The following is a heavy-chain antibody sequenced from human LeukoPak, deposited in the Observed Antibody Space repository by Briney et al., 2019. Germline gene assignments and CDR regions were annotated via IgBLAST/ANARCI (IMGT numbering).Heavy chain of an antibody. J-gene: IGHJ4*02. V-gene: IGHV4-39*07. Sequence: PSETLSLTCTVSGGSVSSSSDYWGWIRQSPGKGLEYIGSIYYSGSTYYSPSLKSRVTISLDTSKNQFSLKLSSVTAADTAVYYCARGRPSFDYWGQGTLVTVSS. D-gene: IGHD1-1*01. CDR2: IYYSGST. CDR1: GGSVSSSSDY. CDR3: ARGRPSFDY.